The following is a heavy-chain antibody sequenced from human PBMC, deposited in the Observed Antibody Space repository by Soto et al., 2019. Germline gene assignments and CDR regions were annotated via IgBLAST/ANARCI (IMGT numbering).Heavy chain of an antibody. CDR1: GFTFSSYS. Sequence: LSLTCAASGFTFSSYSMNWVRQAPGKGLEWVSSISSSSSYIYYADSVKGRFTISRDNAKNSLYLQMNSLRAEDTAVYYCARDDLRHYYMDVWGKGTTVTVSS. CDR2: ISSSSSYI. V-gene: IGHV3-21*01. CDR3: ARDDLRHYYMDV. J-gene: IGHJ6*03.